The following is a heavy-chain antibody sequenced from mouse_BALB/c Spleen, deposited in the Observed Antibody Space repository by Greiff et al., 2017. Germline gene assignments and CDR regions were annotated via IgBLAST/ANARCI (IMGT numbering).Heavy chain of an antibody. CDR2: VSDGGSYT. CDR3: ARGTYYGNYLFDY. D-gene: IGHD2-10*01. J-gene: IGHJ2*01. CDR1: GFTFSDYY. Sequence: EVMLVESGGGLVKPGGSLKLSCAASGFTFSDYYMYWVRQTPEKRLEWVATVSDGGSYTYYPDSVKGRFTISRDNAKNNLYLQMSSLKSEDTAMYYCARGTYYGNYLFDYWGQGTTLTVSS. V-gene: IGHV5-4*02.